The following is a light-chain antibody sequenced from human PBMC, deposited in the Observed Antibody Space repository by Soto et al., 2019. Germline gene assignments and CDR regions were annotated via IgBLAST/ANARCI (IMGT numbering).Light chain of an antibody. CDR1: QSVTSNY. CDR2: GAS. J-gene: IGKJ1*01. V-gene: IGKV3-20*01. Sequence: EIVLTQSPGTLSLSPGERATLSCRASQSVTSNYLAWYQQKPGQAPSLLIYGASARAAGIPDRFSGSGTGTDFALTISGLEPEDFAVYFCQQDDSSPWTFGQGTKV. CDR3: QQDDSSPWT.